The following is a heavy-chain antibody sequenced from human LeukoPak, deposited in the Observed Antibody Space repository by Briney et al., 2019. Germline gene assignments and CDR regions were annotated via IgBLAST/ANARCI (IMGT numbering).Heavy chain of an antibody. CDR3: ARGRGYDSLIIDY. Sequence: SETLSLTSTVSGGSISSYYWSWIRQPPGKGLEWIGYIYYSGSTNYNPSLKSRVTISVDTSKNQFSLKLSSVTAADTAVYYCARGRGYDSLIIDYWGQGTLVTVSS. CDR2: IYYSGST. D-gene: IGHD5-12*01. J-gene: IGHJ4*02. CDR1: GGSISSYY. V-gene: IGHV4-59*01.